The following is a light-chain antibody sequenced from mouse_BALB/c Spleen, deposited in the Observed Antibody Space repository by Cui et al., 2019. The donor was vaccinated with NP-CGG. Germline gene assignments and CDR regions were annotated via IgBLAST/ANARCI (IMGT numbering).Light chain of an antibody. CDR1: TGAVTTSNY. V-gene: IGLV1*01. CDR2: GTN. J-gene: IGLJ1*01. CDR3: ALWYSNHWV. Sequence: PAVTTETAPTTSPGETVTLTCRSSTGAVTTSNYANWVQEKPDHLFTGLIGGTNNRAPGVPARFSGSLIGDKAALTITGAQTEDETIYFCALWYSNHWVFGGGTKLTVL.